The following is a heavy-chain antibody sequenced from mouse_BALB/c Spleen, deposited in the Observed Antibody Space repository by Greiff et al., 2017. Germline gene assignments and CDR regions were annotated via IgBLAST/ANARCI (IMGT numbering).Heavy chain of an antibody. CDR1: GYTFTSYW. D-gene: IGHD2-4*01. CDR3: ARGDDYPFAY. J-gene: IGHJ3*01. CDR2: INPSAGYT. V-gene: IGHV1-7*01. Sequence: QVQLQQSGAELAKPGASVKMSCKASGYTFTSYWMHWVKQRPGQGLEWIGYINPSAGYTEYNQKFKDKATLTADKSSSTAYMQLSSLTSEDSAVYYCARGDDYPFAYWGQGTLVTVSA.